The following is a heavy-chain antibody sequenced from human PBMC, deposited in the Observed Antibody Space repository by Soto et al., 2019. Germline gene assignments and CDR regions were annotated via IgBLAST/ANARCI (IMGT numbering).Heavy chain of an antibody. CDR3: ASPLMVRGVIITAQFGY. J-gene: IGHJ4*02. CDR1: GGTFSSYA. V-gene: IGHV1-69*01. D-gene: IGHD3-10*01. CDR2: IIPIFGTA. Sequence: QVQLVQSGAEVKKPGSSVKVSCKASGGTFSSYAISWVRQAPGQGLEWMGGIIPIFGTANYAQKFQGRVTITADESTSTAYMELSSLRAEETAVYYCASPLMVRGVIITAQFGYWGQGTLVTVSS.